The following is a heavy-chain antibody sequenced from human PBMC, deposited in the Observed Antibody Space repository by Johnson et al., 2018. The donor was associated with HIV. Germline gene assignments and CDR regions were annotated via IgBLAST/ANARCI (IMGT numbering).Heavy chain of an antibody. J-gene: IGHJ3*02. CDR2: IRHDGSNK. CDR3: AKEGDYRVSFVHYSSYAFVM. D-gene: IGHD2-21*01. V-gene: IGHV3-30*04. Sequence: QVQLVESGGGVVQPGRSLRLSCAASGFTFSNYAMHWVRQAPGRGLEWVAFIRHDGSNKYYADSVKGRFTISRDNSKNTRYLQLNSLRAEDTAVYYCAKEGDYRVSFVHYSSYAFVMWCQGTMVTVSS. CDR1: GFTFSNYA.